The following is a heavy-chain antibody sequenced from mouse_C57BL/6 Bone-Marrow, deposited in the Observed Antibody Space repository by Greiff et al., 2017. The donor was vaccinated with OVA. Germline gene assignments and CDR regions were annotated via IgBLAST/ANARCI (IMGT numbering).Heavy chain of an antibody. J-gene: IGHJ2*01. CDR1: GYTFTSYW. D-gene: IGHD1-1*01. Sequence: VQLQQSGAELVKPGASVKLSCKASGYTFTSYWMHWVKQRPGQGLEWIGMIHPNSGSTNYNEKFKSKATLTVDKSSSTAYMQLSSLTSEDSAVYYCARKRRSSLDYWGQGTTLTVSS. V-gene: IGHV1-64*01. CDR2: IHPNSGST. CDR3: ARKRRSSLDY.